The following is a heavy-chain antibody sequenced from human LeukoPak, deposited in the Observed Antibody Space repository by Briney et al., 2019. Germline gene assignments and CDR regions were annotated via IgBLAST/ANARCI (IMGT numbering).Heavy chain of an antibody. CDR1: GFTLSNYV. CDR3: AKSHSSGYYYVAFDI. CDR2: ISGSGDRT. V-gene: IGHV3-23*01. J-gene: IGHJ3*02. Sequence: PGGSLRLSCADAGFTLSNYVMTWVRQAPGKGLEWVSAISGSGDRTYYADSVYGRLTISRDNSKNTLYLQMNSLRAEDTAVYYCAKSHSSGYYYVAFDIWGRGTMVTVSS. D-gene: IGHD3-22*01.